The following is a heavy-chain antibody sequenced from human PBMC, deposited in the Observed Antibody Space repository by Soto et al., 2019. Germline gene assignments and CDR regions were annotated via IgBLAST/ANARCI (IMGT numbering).Heavy chain of an antibody. CDR1: GFTFSSFA. CDR3: ARDRSGYYDTSGPFDY. D-gene: IGHD3-22*01. J-gene: IGHJ4*02. Sequence: GGSLRLSCSASGFTFSSFAMHWVRQAPGKGLEYVSAISSDGGTTYYADSMKGRFTITRDNSKNTLYLQMNSLRAEDTAVYYCARDRSGYYDTSGPFDYWGQGTLVTVSS. CDR2: ISSDGGTT. V-gene: IGHV3-64*04.